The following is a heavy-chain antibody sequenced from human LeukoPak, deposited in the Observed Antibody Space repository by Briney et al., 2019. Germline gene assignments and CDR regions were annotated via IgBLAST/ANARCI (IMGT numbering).Heavy chain of an antibody. Sequence: VASVKVSCKASGYTFTGYYMHWVRQAPGQGLEWMGWINPDSGTTNYAQKFQGRVTMTRDTSISTAYMGLSRLRSDDTAVYYCARGSCSSTSCYWRGNWFDPWGQGTLVTVSS. CDR3: ARGSCSSTSCYWRGNWFDP. V-gene: IGHV1-2*02. D-gene: IGHD2-2*01. CDR1: GYTFTGYY. J-gene: IGHJ5*02. CDR2: INPDSGTT.